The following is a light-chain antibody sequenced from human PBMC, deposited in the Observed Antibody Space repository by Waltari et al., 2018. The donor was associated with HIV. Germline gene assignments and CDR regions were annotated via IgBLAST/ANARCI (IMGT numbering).Light chain of an antibody. CDR2: GNT. CDR3: QSYDSGLTAYV. J-gene: IGLJ1*01. V-gene: IGLV1-40*01. Sequence: SVLTQPPSVSGAPGQRVTISCTGSSSKIGAGYDEPCLQHLPGTAPKLLIYGNTYRPSGVPDRFSGSKSGTSPSLAITGLQAEDEADYYCQSYDSGLTAYVFGTGTKVTVL. CDR1: SSKIGAGYD.